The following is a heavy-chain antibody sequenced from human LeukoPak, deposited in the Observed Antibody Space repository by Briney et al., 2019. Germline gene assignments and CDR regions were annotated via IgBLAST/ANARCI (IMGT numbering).Heavy chain of an antibody. V-gene: IGHV4-30-4*01. J-gene: IGHJ3*02. CDR2: IYYSGST. CDR3: AREVIAAAGTDAFDI. D-gene: IGHD6-13*01. Sequence: SETLSLTCTVSGGSISSDNYFWSWIRQPPGKGLEWIGYIYYSGSTYYNPSLKSRVTISVDTSKNQFSLKLSSVTAADTAVYYCAREVIAAAGTDAFDIWGQGTMVTVSS. CDR1: GGSISSDNYF.